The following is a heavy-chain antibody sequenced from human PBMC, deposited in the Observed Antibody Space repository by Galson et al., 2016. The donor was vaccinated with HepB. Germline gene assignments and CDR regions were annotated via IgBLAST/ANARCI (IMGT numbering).Heavy chain of an antibody. CDR3: GKDGGAGAPHYYHGMDV. CDR2: ISWNSGII. Sequence: SLRLSCAASGFTFDDYAIHWVRQAPGKGLEWVSGISWNSGIIGYADSVKGRFTISRDNAKNSLYLQMSSLRAEDTALYYCGKDGGAGAPHYYHGMDVWGQGTTVTVSS. D-gene: IGHD6-13*01. V-gene: IGHV3-9*01. J-gene: IGHJ6*02. CDR1: GFTFDDYA.